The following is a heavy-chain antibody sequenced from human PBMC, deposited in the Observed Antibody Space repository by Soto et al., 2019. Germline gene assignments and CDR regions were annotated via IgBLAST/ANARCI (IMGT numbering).Heavy chain of an antibody. D-gene: IGHD3-10*01. V-gene: IGHV3-33*01. CDR2: IWYDGSNK. Sequence: GGSLRLSCAASGFTFSSYGMHWVRQAPGKGLEWVAVIWYDGSNKYYADSVKGRFTISRDNSKNTLYLQMNSLRAEDTAVYYCARTPLSGSGSFYYFDYWGQGPLVTVSS. J-gene: IGHJ4*02. CDR1: GFTFSSYG. CDR3: ARTPLSGSGSFYYFDY.